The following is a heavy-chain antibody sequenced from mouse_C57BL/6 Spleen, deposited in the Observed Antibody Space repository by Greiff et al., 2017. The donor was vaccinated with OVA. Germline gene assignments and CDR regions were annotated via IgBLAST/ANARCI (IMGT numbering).Heavy chain of an antibody. CDR2: FYPGSGSI. Sequence: VQLQESGAELVKPGASVKLSCKASGYTFTEYSIHWVKQRPGQGLEWIGWFYPGSGSIKYNEKFKDKATLTADKSSSTVYMELSSLTSEDSAVYFCARHGICYGYYDAMDYWGQGTSVTVSS. CDR1: GYTFTEYS. D-gene: IGHD2-2*01. CDR3: ARHGICYGYYDAMDY. J-gene: IGHJ4*01. V-gene: IGHV1-62-2*01.